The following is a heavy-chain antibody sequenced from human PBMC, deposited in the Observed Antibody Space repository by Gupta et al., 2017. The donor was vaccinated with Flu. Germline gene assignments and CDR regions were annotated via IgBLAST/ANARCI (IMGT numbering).Heavy chain of an antibody. CDR3: ARGSNYYDRSGYYFFDS. V-gene: IGHV4-4*02. D-gene: IGHD3-22*01. CDR1: GGAISNTNW. CDR2: IYHSGDT. J-gene: IGHJ4*02. Sequence: QVQLQESGPGLVKPSGTLSLTCAVSGGAISNTNWWSWVRQPPGKGPEWIGEIYHSGDTNYKPSLKSRVTISIDESKNEFSLKLSSVTAADTAVYYCARGSNYYDRSGYYFFDSWGQGTLVTVSS.